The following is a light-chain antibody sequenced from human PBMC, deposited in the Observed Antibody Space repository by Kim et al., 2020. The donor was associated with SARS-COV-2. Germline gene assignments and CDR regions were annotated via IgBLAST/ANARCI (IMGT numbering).Light chain of an antibody. CDR1: SSDVGSYNL. CDR3: CSYAGSRV. V-gene: IGLV2-23*02. Sequence: QSALTQPASVSGSPGQPITISCTGTSSDVGSYNLVSWYQQHPGKAPKLMIYEVSKRPSGVSNRFSGSKSGNTASLTISGLQAEDEADYYCCSYAGSRVFGGGTQLTVL. J-gene: IGLJ3*02. CDR2: EVS.